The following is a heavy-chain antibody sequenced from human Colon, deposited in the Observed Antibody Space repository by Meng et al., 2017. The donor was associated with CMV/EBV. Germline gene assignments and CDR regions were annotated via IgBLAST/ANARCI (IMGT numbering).Heavy chain of an antibody. J-gene: IGHJ4*02. D-gene: IGHD4-17*01. Sequence: GESLKISCAASGFIVGSNYLAWVRQAPGKGLEWVSVIYSGGSTFYADSVKGRFTISRDNSKNTVYLQMNSLRAEDTAVYYCARDLYKTTVPNWGQGTLVTVSS. CDR1: GFIVGSNY. V-gene: IGHV3-53*01. CDR2: IYSGGST. CDR3: ARDLYKTTVPN.